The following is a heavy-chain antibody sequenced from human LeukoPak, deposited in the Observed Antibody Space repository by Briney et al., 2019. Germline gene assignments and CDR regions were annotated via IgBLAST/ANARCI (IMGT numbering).Heavy chain of an antibody. J-gene: IGHJ4*02. CDR3: AQRGVVIRVILVGFHKEAYYFDS. CDR2: MSDSGGRT. D-gene: IGHD3-10*01. Sequence: GGSLRLSCAVSGFTLSNYGMSWVRQAPGKGLEWVAGMSDSGGRTNYADSVKGRFTISRDNPKNTLYLQMNSLRAEDTAVYFYAQRGVVIRVILVGFHKEAYYFDSGGQGALVTVSS. V-gene: IGHV3-23*01. CDR1: GFTLSNYG.